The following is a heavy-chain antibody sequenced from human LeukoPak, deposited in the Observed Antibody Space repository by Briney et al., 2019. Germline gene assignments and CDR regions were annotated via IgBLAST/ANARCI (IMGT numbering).Heavy chain of an antibody. D-gene: IGHD2-2*01. V-gene: IGHV1-18*01. J-gene: IGHJ6*02. Sequence: ASVKVSCKASGYTFTSYGISWVRQAPGQGLEWMGWISAYNGNTNYAQKLQGRVTMTTDTSTSTAYMELRSLRSDDTAVYYCARYCSRTSCYGYYYYYGMDVWGQGTTVTVSS. CDR1: GYTFTSYG. CDR2: ISAYNGNT. CDR3: ARYCSRTSCYGYYYYYGMDV.